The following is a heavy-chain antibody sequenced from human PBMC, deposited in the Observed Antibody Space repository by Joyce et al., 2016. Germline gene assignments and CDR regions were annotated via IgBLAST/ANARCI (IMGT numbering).Heavy chain of an antibody. J-gene: IGHJ5*02. V-gene: IGHV1-2*02. Sequence: QEQLVQSGAEVKKPGASVRVSCKASGYTFMDYYLYWVRQAPGQGLEWMGWINPNNGGTNYEQKIQGRVTMTRDTSISTVYMELSGLTFDDTAVYYCARADCRTTSCVPGVSWFDPWGQGALVTVSS. D-gene: IGHD2-2*01. CDR2: INPNNGGT. CDR3: ARADCRTTSCVPGVSWFDP. CDR1: GYTFMDYY.